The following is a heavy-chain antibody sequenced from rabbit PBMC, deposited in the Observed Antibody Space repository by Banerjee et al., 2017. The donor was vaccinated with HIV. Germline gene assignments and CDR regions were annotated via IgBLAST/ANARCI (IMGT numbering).Heavy chain of an antibody. Sequence: QEQLVESGGGLVQPGGSLKLSCKASGIDFSSYGISWVRQAPGKGLEWIAYIYPDYGTTDYASWVNGRFTISLDNAQNTVFLQMTSLTAADTATYFCARHASGSGYYYYFNLWGPGTLVTVS. CDR3: ARHASGSGYYYYFNL. CDR2: IYPDYGTT. D-gene: IGHD1-1*01. V-gene: IGHV1S47*01. CDR1: GIDFSSYG. J-gene: IGHJ4*01.